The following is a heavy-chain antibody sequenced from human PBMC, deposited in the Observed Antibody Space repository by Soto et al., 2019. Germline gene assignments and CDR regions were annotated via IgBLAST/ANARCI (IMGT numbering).Heavy chain of an antibody. CDR2: ISGSGRNT. V-gene: IGHV3-23*01. J-gene: IGHJ6*02. CDR3: AKDLNGSGSFTSYYHYGMDV. CDR1: GFTFSNYA. D-gene: IGHD3-10*01. Sequence: EVQMLESGGGLVHPGGSLRLSCAASGFTFSNYAMNWVRQAPGKGMVWVSSISGSGRNTYYADSVKGLLTLSRDSSKNTLYLQMNSLRVEDTGVYYCAKDLNGSGSFTSYYHYGMDVWGQGTTVTVSS.